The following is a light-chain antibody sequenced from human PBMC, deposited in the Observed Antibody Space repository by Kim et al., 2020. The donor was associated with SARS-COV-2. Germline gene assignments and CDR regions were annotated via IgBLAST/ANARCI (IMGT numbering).Light chain of an antibody. Sequence: SYGLTQPPSVSVSPGQTASITCSGDKLGDKYACWYQQKPGQSPVLVIYQDSKRPSGIPERFSGSNSGNTATLTISGTQAMEEADYYCQAWDSSTAVFGGGTQLTVL. V-gene: IGLV3-1*01. CDR1: KLGDKY. CDR3: QAWDSSTAV. CDR2: QDS. J-gene: IGLJ2*01.